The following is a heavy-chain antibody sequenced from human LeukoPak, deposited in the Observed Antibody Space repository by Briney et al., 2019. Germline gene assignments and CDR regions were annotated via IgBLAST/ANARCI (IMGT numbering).Heavy chain of an antibody. V-gene: IGHV1-46*01. J-gene: IGHJ4*02. D-gene: IGHD3-3*01. CDR1: GYTFTRYY. Sequence: ASVNVSCKACGYTFTRYYMHGVRPAPGQGREGMGIINPSGGSTSYAQKFQGRVTMTRDTSTSTVYMELSSLRSEDTAVYYCARGSYDFWSGYDYWGQGTLVTVSS. CDR2: INPSGGST. CDR3: ARGSYDFWSGYDY.